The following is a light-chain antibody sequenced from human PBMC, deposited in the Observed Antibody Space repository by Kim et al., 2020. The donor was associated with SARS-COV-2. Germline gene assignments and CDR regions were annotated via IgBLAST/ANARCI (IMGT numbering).Light chain of an antibody. J-gene: IGKJ4*01. V-gene: IGKV3-20*01. CDR3: QQYDSSPLT. CDR2: AAS. CDR1: QSVSSSY. Sequence: SPGERATLSCRASQSVSSSYLAWYQQILGQAPRLLIYAASNRSTDIPDRFSGSGSGADLTLTISRLEPEDFAVYYCQQYDSSPLTFGGGTKVDIK.